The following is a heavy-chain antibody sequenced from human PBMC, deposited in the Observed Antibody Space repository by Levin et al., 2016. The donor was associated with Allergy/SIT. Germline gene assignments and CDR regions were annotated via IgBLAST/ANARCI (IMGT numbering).Heavy chain of an antibody. J-gene: IGHJ4*02. CDR2: IKQDGTDK. Sequence: VRQAPGKGLEWVANIKQDGTDKNYVDSVKGRFTISRDNAKNSLYLQMNSLRAEDAAVYYCASYCRGGSCPEYHFDYWGLGTLVTVSS. CDR3: ASYCRGGSCPEYHFDY. D-gene: IGHD2-15*01. V-gene: IGHV3-7*03.